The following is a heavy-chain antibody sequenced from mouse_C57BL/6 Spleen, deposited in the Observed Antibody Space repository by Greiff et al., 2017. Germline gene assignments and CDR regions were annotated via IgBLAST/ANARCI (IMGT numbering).Heavy chain of an antibody. CDR3: AIGNGSSYYYAMDY. Sequence: QVQLQQPGAELVKPGASVKVSCKASGYTFTSYWMHWVKQRPGQGLEWSGRIHPSDSDTNYNQKFKGKATLTVDKSSSTAYMQLSSLTSEDSAVYYCAIGNGSSYYYAMDYWGQGTSVTVSS. CDR1: GYTFTSYW. J-gene: IGHJ4*01. CDR2: IHPSDSDT. V-gene: IGHV1-74*01. D-gene: IGHD1-1*01.